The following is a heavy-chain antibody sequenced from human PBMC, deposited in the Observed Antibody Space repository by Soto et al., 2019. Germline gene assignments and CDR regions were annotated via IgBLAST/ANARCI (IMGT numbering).Heavy chain of an antibody. J-gene: IGHJ4*02. CDR2: IIPIFGTA. V-gene: IGHV1-69*13. Sequence: GASVKFSCKASGGTFSSYAISWVRQAPGQGLEWMGGIIPIFGTANYAQKFQGRVTITADESTSTAYMELSSLRSEDTAVYYCARYIAAAATFDYWGQGTLVTVSS. CDR1: GGTFSSYA. CDR3: ARYIAAAATFDY. D-gene: IGHD6-13*01.